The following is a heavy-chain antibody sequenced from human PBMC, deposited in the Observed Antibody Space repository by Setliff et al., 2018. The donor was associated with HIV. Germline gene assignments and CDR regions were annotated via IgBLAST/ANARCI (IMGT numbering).Heavy chain of an antibody. J-gene: IGHJ6*03. V-gene: IGHV3-9*01. Sequence: GGSLRLSCQASGFAFSDFAMHWVRQAPGKGLEWVSSITRNSDFIAYAASSMGRFTISRDNVLNSLYLQMNSLGGEDTAVYYCARGPSLTTVTTRGDYMDVWGKGTTVTVSS. CDR1: GFAFSDFA. CDR2: ITRNSDFI. CDR3: ARGPSLTTVTTRGDYMDV. D-gene: IGHD4-17*01.